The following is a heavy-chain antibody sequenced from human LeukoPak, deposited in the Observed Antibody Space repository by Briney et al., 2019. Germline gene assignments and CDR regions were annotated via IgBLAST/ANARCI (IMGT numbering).Heavy chain of an antibody. Sequence: GGSLRLSCAASGFTLSNAWMNWVRQAPGKGLEWVAIISYDGSNEYYADSVKGRFTISRDNSKNTLYLQMNSLRAADTAVYYCARVYYGSGSLHYYYYMDVWGKGTTVTISS. D-gene: IGHD3-10*01. J-gene: IGHJ6*03. CDR2: ISYDGSNE. V-gene: IGHV3-30*03. CDR3: ARVYYGSGSLHYYYYMDV. CDR1: GFTLSNAW.